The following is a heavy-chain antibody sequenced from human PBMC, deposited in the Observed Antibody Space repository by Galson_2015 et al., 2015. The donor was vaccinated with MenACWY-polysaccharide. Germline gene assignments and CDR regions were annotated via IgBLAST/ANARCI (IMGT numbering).Heavy chain of an antibody. J-gene: IGHJ4*02. CDR3: AKQAYSSGCDY. CDR1: GFTFKHYG. D-gene: IGHD6-19*01. Sequence: SLRLSCAASGFTFKHYGMHWVRQAPGKGLGWVAFIRHDETNEDYVDSVRGRFTISRDNSKNTLYLQMSSLRTEDTAVYFCAKQAYSSGCDYWGLGTLVAVSS. V-gene: IGHV3-30*02. CDR2: IRHDETNE.